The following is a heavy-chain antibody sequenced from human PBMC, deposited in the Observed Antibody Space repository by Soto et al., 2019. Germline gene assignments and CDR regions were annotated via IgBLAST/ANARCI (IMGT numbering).Heavy chain of an antibody. J-gene: IGHJ4*02. CDR3: ARQGGDGVDY. CDR1: GGSISSGAYY. V-gene: IGHV4-31*03. CDR2: VYYSGST. Sequence: QVQLQESGPGLVKPSQTLSLTCTVSGGSISSGAYYWSWIRQHPGKGLEWIGHVYYSGSTYFNPSLAGRVTISVDTSKNQCSLKLSSVTAADTAVYYCARQGGDGVDYWGQGTLVTVSS. D-gene: IGHD3-16*01.